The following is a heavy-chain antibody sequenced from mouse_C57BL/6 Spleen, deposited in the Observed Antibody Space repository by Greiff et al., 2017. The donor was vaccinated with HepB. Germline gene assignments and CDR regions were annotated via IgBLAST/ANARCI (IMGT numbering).Heavy chain of an antibody. CDR1: GYTFTDYY. CDR3: ARGGSPLFAY. Sequence: EVQLQQSGPVLVKPGASVKMSCKASGYTFTDYYMNWVKQSHGKSLEWIGVINPYNGGTSYNQKFKGKATLTVDKSSSTAYMELNSLTSEDSAVYYCARGGSPLFAYWGQGTLVTVSA. CDR2: INPYNGGT. J-gene: IGHJ3*01. D-gene: IGHD1-1*01. V-gene: IGHV1-19*01.